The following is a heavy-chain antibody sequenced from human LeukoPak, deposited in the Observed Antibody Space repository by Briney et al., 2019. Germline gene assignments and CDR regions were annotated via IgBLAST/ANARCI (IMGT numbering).Heavy chain of an antibody. J-gene: IGHJ4*03. V-gene: IGHV4-34*01. CDR2: VNHRGDT. Sequence: NPSETLSLTCAVYGGSFSAYYWSWIRQSPGKGLQWIAEVNHRGDTNYNPSVKGRVTISVDTSKNQFSLKVTSLTAADTAVYYCARGPTISETGYLDYWGQGTLVTVSS. D-gene: IGHD1-1*01. CDR3: ARGPTISETGYLDY. CDR1: GGSFSAYY.